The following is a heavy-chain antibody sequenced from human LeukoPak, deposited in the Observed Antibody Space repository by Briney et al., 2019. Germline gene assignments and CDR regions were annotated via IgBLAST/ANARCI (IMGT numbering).Heavy chain of an antibody. CDR3: ARGLSRCSSTSCPDAFDI. D-gene: IGHD2-2*01. CDR2: MDPNRGNT. Sequence: ASVKVSCKASGYTFTSYDINWVRQAPGQGLEWMGWMDPNRGNTGYAQKFQGRVTMTRSTSVNTAYMELSSLTSEDTAVYYCARGLSRCSSTSCPDAFDIWGQGTMVTVSS. J-gene: IGHJ3*02. CDR1: GYTFTSYD. V-gene: IGHV1-8*02.